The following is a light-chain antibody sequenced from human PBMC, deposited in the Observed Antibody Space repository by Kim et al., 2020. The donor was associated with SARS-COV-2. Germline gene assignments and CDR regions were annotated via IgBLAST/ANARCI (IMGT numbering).Light chain of an antibody. CDR2: GVS. Sequence: SASAGDRVTITCRASQSISTYLNWYQRKAGKAPKLLIYGVSNLKSGVPSRFSGSGSGTDFTLSISSLQPEDFATYYCQQSYITPYTFGQGTKLEI. CDR1: QSISTY. J-gene: IGKJ2*01. V-gene: IGKV1-39*01. CDR3: QQSYITPYT.